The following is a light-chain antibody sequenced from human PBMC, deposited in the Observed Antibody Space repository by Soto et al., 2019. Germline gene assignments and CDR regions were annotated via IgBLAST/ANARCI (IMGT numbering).Light chain of an antibody. CDR3: QTWSTDIRV. J-gene: IGLJ3*02. CDR1: SGHNSYA. CDR2: LNSDGSH. V-gene: IGLV4-69*01. Sequence: QAVVTQPASASASLGASVKLTCTLSSGHNSYAIAWHQQQPEKGPRYLMKLNSDGSHSKGDGIPDRFSGSSSGAERYLTISSLQSEDEADYYCQTWSTDIRVFGGGTKLTVL.